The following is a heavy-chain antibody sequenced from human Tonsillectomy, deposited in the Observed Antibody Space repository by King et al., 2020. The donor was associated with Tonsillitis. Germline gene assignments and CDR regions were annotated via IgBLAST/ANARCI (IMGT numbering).Heavy chain of an antibody. CDR1: GYSISSGYY. V-gene: IGHV4-38-2*02. CDR2: IYHSGST. CDR3: ARDYNWIDDGDAFDL. D-gene: IGHD1-20*01. Sequence: VQLQESGPGLVKPSETLSLTCAVSGYSISSGYYWGWIRQPPGKGLEWIGSIYHSGSTHYNPSLKSRLSISVDTSKNNFSLKLSSVTAADTAVYYCARDYNWIDDGDAFDLWGEGTIVTVS. J-gene: IGHJ3*01.